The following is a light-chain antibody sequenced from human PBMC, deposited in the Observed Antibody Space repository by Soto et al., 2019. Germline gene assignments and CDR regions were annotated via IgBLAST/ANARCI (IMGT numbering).Light chain of an antibody. Sequence: DIQMTQSPSSLSASVGDRVTITCRASQSIISYLNWYQQKPGKAPKLLIYGASGLQSGVPSRFSGSGSGTDFTLTISSLQPEDFATYYCQQSYSTPRTFGQGTKLEIK. V-gene: IGKV1-39*01. J-gene: IGKJ2*01. CDR3: QQSYSTPRT. CDR2: GAS. CDR1: QSIISY.